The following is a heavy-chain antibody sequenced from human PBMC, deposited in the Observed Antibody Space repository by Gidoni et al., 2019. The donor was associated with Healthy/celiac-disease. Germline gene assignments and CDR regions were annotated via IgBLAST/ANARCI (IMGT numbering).Heavy chain of an antibody. CDR1: GGSISSGGYY. CDR2: IYYSGST. V-gene: IGHV4-31*03. J-gene: IGHJ5*02. Sequence: QVQLQESGPGLVKPSQTLSLTCTVSGGSISSGGYYWRWIRQNPGKGMEWIGYIYYSGSTYYNPSLKSRVTISVDTSKHQFALKLSSVTAADTAVYYCARAPLSSTSLTGFDPWGQGTLVTVSS. CDR3: ARAPLSSTSLTGFDP. D-gene: IGHD2-2*01.